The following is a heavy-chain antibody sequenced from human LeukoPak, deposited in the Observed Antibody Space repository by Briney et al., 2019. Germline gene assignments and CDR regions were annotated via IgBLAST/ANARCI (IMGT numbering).Heavy chain of an antibody. J-gene: IGHJ6*03. Sequence: GASVKVSCKASGGTFSSYAISWVRQAPGQGLEWMGGIIPIFGTANYAQKFQGRVTITADKSTSTAYMELSSLRSEDTAVYYCARAGGFRSTPEDRYYYYMDVWGKGTTVTVSS. CDR2: IIPIFGTA. V-gene: IGHV1-69*06. CDR3: ARAGGFRSTPEDRYYYYMDV. D-gene: IGHD1-14*01. CDR1: GGTFSSYA.